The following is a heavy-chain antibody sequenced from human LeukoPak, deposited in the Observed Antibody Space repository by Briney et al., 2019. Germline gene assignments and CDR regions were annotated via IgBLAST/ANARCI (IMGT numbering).Heavy chain of an antibody. Sequence: GGSLRLSCAASGFTFRSYAISYVRQAPGKGLEWVSSLSGSGVTTYYADSVKGRFTISRDTSKNTVYLQMNSLRAEDTAVYYCAKDQIGDEYNRGFDYWGQGTLVTVSS. V-gene: IGHV3-23*01. J-gene: IGHJ4*02. CDR3: AKDQIGDEYNRGFDY. CDR2: LSGSGVTT. CDR1: GFTFRSYA. D-gene: IGHD5-24*01.